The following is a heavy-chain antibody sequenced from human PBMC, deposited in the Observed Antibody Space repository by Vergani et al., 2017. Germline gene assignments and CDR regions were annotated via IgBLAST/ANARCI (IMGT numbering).Heavy chain of an antibody. Sequence: EVQLVQSGAEVKKPGESLKISCQISGYSFTNYWIGWVRQMPGKGLEWMGIIHPADSDTRYSPSFQGQVTITGDKAIGTAYLQRSSLRASDSAMYYCARLYGRDSSGSKYFDYWGQGTLVTVSS. CDR1: GYSFTNYW. V-gene: IGHV5-51*01. CDR2: IHPADSDT. D-gene: IGHD3-22*01. CDR3: ARLYGRDSSGSKYFDY. J-gene: IGHJ4*02.